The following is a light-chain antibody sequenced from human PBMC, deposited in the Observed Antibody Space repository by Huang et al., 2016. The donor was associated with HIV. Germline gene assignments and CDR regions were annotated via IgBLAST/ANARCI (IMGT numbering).Light chain of an antibody. Sequence: EIVMTQSPATLSVSPGERATLSCRASQSINNNLAWYQQKPGQAPRLLIVGASSRATGIPARFSGSGSGTDFTLTISSLQPEDFVVYYCQQYNDWPPYTFGQGTKLEIK. CDR1: QSINNN. V-gene: IGKV3D-15*01. CDR3: QQYNDWPPYT. CDR2: GAS. J-gene: IGKJ2*01.